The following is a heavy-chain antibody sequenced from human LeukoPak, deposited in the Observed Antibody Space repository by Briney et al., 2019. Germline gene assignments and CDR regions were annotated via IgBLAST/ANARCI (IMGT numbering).Heavy chain of an antibody. Sequence: SVKVSCKASGGTFSSYAISWVRRAPGQGLEWMGGIIPIFGTANYAQKFQGRVTITTDESTSTAYMELSSLRSEDTAVYYCAREIGRGYDSSGYYWGQGTLVTVSS. CDR3: AREIGRGYDSSGYY. CDR2: IIPIFGTA. J-gene: IGHJ4*02. D-gene: IGHD3-22*01. V-gene: IGHV1-69*05. CDR1: GGTFSSYA.